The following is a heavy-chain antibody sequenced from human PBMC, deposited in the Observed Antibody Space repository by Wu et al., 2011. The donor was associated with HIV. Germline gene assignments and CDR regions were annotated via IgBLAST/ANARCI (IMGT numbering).Heavy chain of an antibody. V-gene: IGHV1-18*01. J-gene: IGHJ4*02. CDR3: ARDPPGYPYYFDY. CDR1: GYTFTNYG. D-gene: IGHD5-12*01. CDR2: IGVYNGDT. Sequence: QIQLVQSGAEVRKPGASVKVSCKASGYTFTNYGINWLRQAPGQGLEWMGWIGVYNGDTIYVQRLQGRITVTTDTSTNTAYTELRGLRSGDTAVYYCARDPPGYPYYFDYWGQGTLVTVSS.